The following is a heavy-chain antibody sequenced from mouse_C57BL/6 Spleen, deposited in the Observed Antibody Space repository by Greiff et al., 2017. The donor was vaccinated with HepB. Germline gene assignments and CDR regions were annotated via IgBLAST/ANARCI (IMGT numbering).Heavy chain of an antibody. Sequence: EVQLKESGAELVRPGASVKLSCTASGFNIKDDYMHWVKQRPEQGLEWIGWIDPENGDTEYASKFQGKATITADTSSNTAYLQLSSLTSEDTAVYYCTTCDNYGSSRGFAYWGQGTLVTVSA. CDR2: IDPENGDT. J-gene: IGHJ3*01. V-gene: IGHV14-4*01. CDR3: TTCDNYGSSRGFAY. CDR1: GFNIKDDY. D-gene: IGHD1-1*01.